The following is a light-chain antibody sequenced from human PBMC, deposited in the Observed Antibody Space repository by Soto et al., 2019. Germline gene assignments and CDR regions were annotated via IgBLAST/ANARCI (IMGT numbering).Light chain of an antibody. J-gene: IGLJ1*01. CDR1: SSNIGAGYD. V-gene: IGLV1-40*01. CDR3: QSYDSSLSGYV. Sequence: QLVLTQPPSVSVAPGQRVTISCTGSSSNIGAGYDVHWYQQLPGTAPKLLMYGNSNRPSGVPDRFSGSKSGTSASLAITGLQAEDEADYYCQSYDSSLSGYVFGTGTKLTVL. CDR2: GNS.